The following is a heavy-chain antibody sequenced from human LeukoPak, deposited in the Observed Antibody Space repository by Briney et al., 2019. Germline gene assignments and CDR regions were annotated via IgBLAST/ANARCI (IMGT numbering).Heavy chain of an antibody. CDR1: GYTFTSYD. CDR3: AKTPIAVAGPGYMIDY. J-gene: IGHJ4*02. D-gene: IGHD6-19*01. Sequence: ASVKVSCKASGYTFTSYDINWVRQATGQGLEWMGWRNPNSGNTGYAQRFQGRVTMTRNTSISTAYMELSSLRSEDTAVYYCAKTPIAVAGPGYMIDYWGQGTLVTVSS. V-gene: IGHV1-8*01. CDR2: RNPNSGNT.